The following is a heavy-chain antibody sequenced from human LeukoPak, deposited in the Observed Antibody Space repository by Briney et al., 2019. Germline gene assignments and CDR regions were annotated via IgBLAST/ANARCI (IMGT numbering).Heavy chain of an antibody. V-gene: IGHV4-39*07. CDR1: GGSISSSGYY. J-gene: IGHJ3*02. Sequence: SETLSLTCSVSGGSISSSGYYWGWIRQPPGKGLEWMGSILYSGTTHYRPSLESRITISLDTSKNQFSLNLRSVTAADTAVYYCATTTSGGDAFDIWGQGTMVTVSS. CDR3: ATTTSGGDAFDI. D-gene: IGHD1-26*01. CDR2: ILYSGTT.